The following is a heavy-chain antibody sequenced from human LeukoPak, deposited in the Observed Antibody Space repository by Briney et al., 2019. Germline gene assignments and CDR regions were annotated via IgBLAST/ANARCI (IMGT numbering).Heavy chain of an antibody. CDR3: AKDRHPDYDLYYFDY. D-gene: IGHD3-22*01. V-gene: IGHV3-23*01. Sequence: GGSLRLSCAGSGFTFSSYWMSWVRQAPGKGLEWVSATSASGGTTYYVDSVKGRFTISRDNSGNTLYLQMNSLRAEDTALYYCAKDRHPDYDLYYFDYWGQGTLVTVSS. CDR2: TSASGGTT. J-gene: IGHJ4*02. CDR1: GFTFSSYW.